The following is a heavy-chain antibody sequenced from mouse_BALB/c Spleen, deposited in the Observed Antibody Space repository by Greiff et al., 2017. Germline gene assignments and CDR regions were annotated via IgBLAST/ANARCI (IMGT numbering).Heavy chain of an antibody. D-gene: IGHD4-1*02. CDR2: ISSGGSYT. V-gene: IGHV5-6*01. J-gene: IGHJ3*01. CDR1: GFTFSSYG. Sequence: EVKLMESGGDLVKPGGSLKLSCAASGFTFSSYGMSWVRQTPDKRLEWVATISSGGSYTYYPDSVKGRFTISRDNAKNTLYLQMSSLKSEDTAMYYCARHPQLGSFAYWGQGTLVTVSA. CDR3: ARHPQLGSFAY.